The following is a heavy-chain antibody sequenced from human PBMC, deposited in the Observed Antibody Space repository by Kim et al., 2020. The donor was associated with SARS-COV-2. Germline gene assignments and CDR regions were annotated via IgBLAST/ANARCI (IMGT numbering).Heavy chain of an antibody. CDR2: ISSDGGST. CDR1: GFTFSNYA. J-gene: IGHJ4*02. D-gene: IGHD3-10*01. CDR3: VTRYYYNSGSYYEGAPFDF. V-gene: IGHV3-64*05. Sequence: GGSLRLSCSASGFTFSNYAMHRVRQAPGKGLEYVSAISSDGGSTYYADSVKGRFTISRDNSKNMLYVQMSSLRVEDTAIYYCVTRYYYNSGSYYEGAPFDFWGQGTLVTVSS.